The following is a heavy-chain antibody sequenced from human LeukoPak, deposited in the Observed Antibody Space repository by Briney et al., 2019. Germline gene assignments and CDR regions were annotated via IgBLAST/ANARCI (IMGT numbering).Heavy chain of an antibody. J-gene: IGHJ4*02. V-gene: IGHV1-69*06. CDR1: GYTFTGYY. D-gene: IGHD2-2*01. CDR2: IMPMFGKA. CDR3: AGGRTDIVVVPATLRNYYFDY. Sequence: SVKVSCKASGYTFTGYYIHWVRQAPGQGLEWMGGIMPMFGKANYAQKFQGRVTTTADKATSTAYMELSSLRSEDTAVYYCAGGRTDIVVVPATLRNYYFDYWGQGTLVTVSS.